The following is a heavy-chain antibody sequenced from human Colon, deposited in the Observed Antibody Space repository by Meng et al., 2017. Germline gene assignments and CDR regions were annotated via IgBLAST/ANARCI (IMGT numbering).Heavy chain of an antibody. J-gene: IGHJ4*02. Sequence: QVQRQESGPGLVRPSETLSLTCTVSGASVSDTNSAWSWIRQPPGKGLEWIGYGSTNHNPSLKSRVTISVDTSKNQFSLTLNSVTAADTAVYYCARDNWGSLDYWGQGTLVTVSS. CDR2: GST. V-gene: IGHV4-61*01. CDR3: ARDNWGSLDY. D-gene: IGHD7-27*01. CDR1: GASVSDTNSA.